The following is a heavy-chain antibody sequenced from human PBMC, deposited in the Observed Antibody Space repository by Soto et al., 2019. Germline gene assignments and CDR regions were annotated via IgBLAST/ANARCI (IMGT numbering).Heavy chain of an antibody. CDR2: IHSDGST. CDR1: GFTVSDS. D-gene: IGHD6-19*01. J-gene: IGHJ4*02. CDR3: ARDASGPFDY. V-gene: IGHV3-53*01. Sequence: GGSLRLSCSVAGFTVSDSMSWVRQAPGKGLECVSFIHSDGSTHYTDSVRGRFTISRDNSKNTLYLQMDRLRVDDTAVYFCARDASGPFDYWGQGTLVTVSS.